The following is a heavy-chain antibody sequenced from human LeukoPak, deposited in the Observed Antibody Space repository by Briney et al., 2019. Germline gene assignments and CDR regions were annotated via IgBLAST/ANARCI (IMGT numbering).Heavy chain of an antibody. CDR3: ARDLYDSSGLDAFDI. D-gene: IGHD3-22*01. V-gene: IGHV3-64*01. CDR2: ISSNGGST. J-gene: IGHJ3*02. Sequence: GRSLRLSCVASGFTFSSYAMHWVRQAPGKGLEYVSAISSNGGSTYYANSVKGRFTISRDNSKNTLYLQMGSLRAKDMAVYYCARDLYDSSGLDAFDIWGQGTMVTVSS. CDR1: GFTFSSYA.